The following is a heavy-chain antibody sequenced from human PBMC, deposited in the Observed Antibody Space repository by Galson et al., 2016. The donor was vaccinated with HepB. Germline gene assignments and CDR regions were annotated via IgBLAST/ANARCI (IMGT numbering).Heavy chain of an antibody. Sequence: LAWIGEIFHSGSTHYNPSLKSRVTMSVDKSKNHVSLKLISVTAADTAMYYCASYLVQSWAGSDAFDTWGLGTMVTVSS. J-gene: IGHJ3*02. CDR2: IFHSGST. D-gene: IGHD6-13*01. CDR3: ASYLVQSWAGSDAFDT. V-gene: IGHV4-4*02.